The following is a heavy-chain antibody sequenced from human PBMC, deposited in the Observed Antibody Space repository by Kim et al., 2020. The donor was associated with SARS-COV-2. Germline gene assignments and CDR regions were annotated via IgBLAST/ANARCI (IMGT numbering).Heavy chain of an antibody. J-gene: IGHJ6*02. CDR3: TTDLAVRGVIPDYYGMDV. V-gene: IGHV3-15*01. D-gene: IGHD3-10*01. Sequence: KGRFTISRDDSKNTLYLQMNSLKTEDTAVYYCTTDLAVRGVIPDYYGMDVWGQGTTVTVSS.